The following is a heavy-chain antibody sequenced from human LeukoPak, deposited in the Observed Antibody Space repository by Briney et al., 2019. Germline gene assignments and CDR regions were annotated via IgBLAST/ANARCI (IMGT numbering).Heavy chain of an antibody. CDR1: GFTFSSYA. D-gene: IGHD6-19*01. V-gene: IGHV3-30*04. CDR3: AKDRSYSSGWYVY. J-gene: IGHJ4*02. Sequence: GGSLRLSCAASGFTFSSYAMHWVRQASGKGLEWVAVISYDGSNKYYADSVKGRFTISRDNSKNTLYLQMNSLRAEDTAVYYCAKDRSYSSGWYVYWGQGTLVTVSS. CDR2: ISYDGSNK.